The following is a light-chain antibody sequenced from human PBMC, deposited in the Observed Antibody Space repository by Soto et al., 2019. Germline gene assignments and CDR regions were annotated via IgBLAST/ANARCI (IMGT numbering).Light chain of an antibody. Sequence: DTVMTQSPATLSVSPGERATLSFRAIQSVSSNLAWYQQKPGQAPRLLIYGASTRATGIPARFCGSGSGTEFTLTISSLQSEDFAVYDCEQYNNWLPYTFGQGTKLEIK. V-gene: IGKV3-15*01. CDR2: GAS. J-gene: IGKJ2*01. CDR3: EQYNNWLPYT. CDR1: QSVSSN.